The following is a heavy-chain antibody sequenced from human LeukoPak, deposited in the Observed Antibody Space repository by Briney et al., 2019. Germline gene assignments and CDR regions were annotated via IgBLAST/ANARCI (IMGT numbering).Heavy chain of an antibody. J-gene: IGHJ4*02. V-gene: IGHV3-30-3*01. CDR1: GFTFSSYA. CDR3: ARDGGTYPNFLLDS. CDR2: ISYDGSDT. Sequence: PGGSLRLSCAASGFTFSSYAMQWVRQAPGKGLEWVAIISYDGSDTYYTDSVKGRFTISRDNSKNTLYLQMNSLRAEDTAVYYCARDGGTYPNFLLDSWGQETLVTVSS. D-gene: IGHD1-26*01.